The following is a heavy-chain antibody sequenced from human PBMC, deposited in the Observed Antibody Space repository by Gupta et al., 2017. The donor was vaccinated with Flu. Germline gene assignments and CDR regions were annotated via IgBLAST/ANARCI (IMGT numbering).Heavy chain of an antibody. Sequence: QITLKESGPMLVKPTQTLTLTCTFSGFSLDTNGVAVGWLRQAPGEVLAGLGFIFCNNDKRHSPSLRSRLTITEDTSRNQVVLTRTNISPVNTSSYCGAHSDCWYDYTPVLAYWGQGALVTVSS. CDR3: AHSDCWYDYTPVLAY. CDR2: IFCNNDK. CDR1: GFSLDTNGVA. V-gene: IGHV2-5*01. J-gene: IGHJ4*02. D-gene: IGHD3-3*01.